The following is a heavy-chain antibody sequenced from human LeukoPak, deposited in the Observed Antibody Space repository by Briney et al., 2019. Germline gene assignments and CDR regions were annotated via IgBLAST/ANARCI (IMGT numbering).Heavy chain of an antibody. Sequence: HPGGSLRLSCAASGFTVSSNYMSWVRQAPGKGLEWVSVIYSGGSAYYADSVKGRFTISRDNSKNTLYLQMNSLRDEDTAVYYCASSLNWGGYFNYWGQGTLVTVSS. CDR1: GFTVSSNY. V-gene: IGHV3-53*01. CDR2: IYSGGSA. CDR3: ASSLNWGGYFNY. J-gene: IGHJ4*02. D-gene: IGHD7-27*01.